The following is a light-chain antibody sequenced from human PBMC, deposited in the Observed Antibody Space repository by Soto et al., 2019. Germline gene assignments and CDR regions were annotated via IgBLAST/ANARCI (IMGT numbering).Light chain of an antibody. J-gene: IGKJ3*01. CDR2: GAS. Sequence: EIVLTQSPGTLSLSPGERATLSCRATQSVNSDYLAWYQQRPGQAPRLLMHGASSRATGIPDMFSGSGSGADFPLTISRLKPEDFAVYYCYHYAYSQFAFGPGTKVDIK. V-gene: IGKV3-20*01. CDR1: QSVNSDY. CDR3: YHYAYSQFA.